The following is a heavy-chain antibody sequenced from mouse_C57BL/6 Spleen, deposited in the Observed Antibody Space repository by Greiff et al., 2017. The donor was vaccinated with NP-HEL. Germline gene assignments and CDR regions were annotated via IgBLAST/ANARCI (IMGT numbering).Heavy chain of an antibody. CDR1: GYTFTSYW. CDR3: ARYGGGKDAGDY. CDR2: IDPSDSYT. Sequence: QVQLQQPGAELVRPGTSVKLSCKASGYTFTSYWMHWVKQRPGQGLEWIGVIDPSDSYTNYNQKFKGKATLTVDTSSSTAYMQHSSLTSEDSAVYYCARYGGGKDAGDYGGKETSVTVSS. J-gene: IGHJ4*01. D-gene: IGHD1-1*01. V-gene: IGHV1-59*01.